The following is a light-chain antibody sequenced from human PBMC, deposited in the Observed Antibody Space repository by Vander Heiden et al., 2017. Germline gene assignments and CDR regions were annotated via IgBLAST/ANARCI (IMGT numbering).Light chain of an antibody. J-gene: IGLJ2*01. V-gene: IGLV3-21*03. CDR1: NIGSKS. CDR2: DDS. CDR3: QVWDSSSDHVV. Sequence: SYVLTQPPSVSVAPGKPARITSGGNNIGSKSVHWYQQQPGQAPVLVVYDDSDRPSGIPERFSGSNSGNTATLTISRVEAGDEADYYCQVWDSSSDHVVFGGGTKLTVL.